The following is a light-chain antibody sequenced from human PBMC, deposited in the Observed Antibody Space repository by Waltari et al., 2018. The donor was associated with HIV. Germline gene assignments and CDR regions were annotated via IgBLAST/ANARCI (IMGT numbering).Light chain of an antibody. CDR2: DVS. Sequence: SALTQPASVSGSPGQSITISCTGTRSDFGAYHSVSWYQQHPGKAPKLMIYDVSNRPPGVSNRFSGSRSGYTASLTISGLQAEDEADYYCSSYTNNNTPHCVFGAGTKVTVL. CDR3: SSYTNNNTPHCV. V-gene: IGLV2-14*03. CDR1: RSDFGAYHS. J-gene: IGLJ1*01.